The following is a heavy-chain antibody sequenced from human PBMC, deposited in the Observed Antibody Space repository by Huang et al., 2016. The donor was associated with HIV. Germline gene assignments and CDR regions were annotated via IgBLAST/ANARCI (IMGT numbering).Heavy chain of an antibody. D-gene: IGHD2-21*01. Sequence: QVQLVQSGAEVKKPGASVKVSCKVSGYTLTELSIHWVLQAPGKGLEWRVGFAPEHGETIYAQNCQGRVTMTEDTSTDTAYMELHSLRPEDTAVYYCAAGYDTYYDIWGQGTMVIASS. CDR1: GYTLTELS. CDR2: FAPEHGET. CDR3: AAGYDTYYDI. V-gene: IGHV1-24*01. J-gene: IGHJ3*02.